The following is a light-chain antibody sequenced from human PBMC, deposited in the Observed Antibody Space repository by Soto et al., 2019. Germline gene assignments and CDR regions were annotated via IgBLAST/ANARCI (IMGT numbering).Light chain of an antibody. J-gene: IGLJ1*01. V-gene: IGLV2-14*01. CDR2: DVR. Sequence: QCVLTQPASVAGSRGQSISIFCTGTSCDVGGYNYVSWYQQHPGKAPKLMIYDVRNRPSGVSSRVSGSKSVNTASLTISGLQAEDEADYYCSSYTTISTYVDGTGTKVTVL. CDR1: SCDVGGYNY. CDR3: SSYTTISTYV.